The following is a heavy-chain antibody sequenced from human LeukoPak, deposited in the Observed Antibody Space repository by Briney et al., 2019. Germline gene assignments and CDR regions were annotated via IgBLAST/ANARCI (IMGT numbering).Heavy chain of an antibody. D-gene: IGHD6-6*01. J-gene: IGHJ4*02. CDR1: GYTFPSYF. V-gene: IGHV1-46*01. CDR3: ARTAARRFDY. Sequence: ASVKVSCKASGYTFPSYFMHWARQAPGQGLEWMGIINPTGGSTTYAQKFQGRVTMTRDTSTSTVYMELSSLRSDDTAVYYCARTAARRFDYWGQGTLVTVPS. CDR2: INPTGGST.